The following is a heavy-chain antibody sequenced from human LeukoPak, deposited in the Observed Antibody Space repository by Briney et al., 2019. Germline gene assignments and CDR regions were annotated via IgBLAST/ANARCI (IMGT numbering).Heavy chain of an antibody. Sequence: GGSLRLSCAASGFTFSSYAMSWVRQAPGKGLEWVSATSGSGGSTYYADSVKGRYTISRDNSKNTLYLQMNSLRAEDTAVYYCAKYEGSTSIYYYYIDVWGKGTTVTVSS. D-gene: IGHD2-2*01. J-gene: IGHJ6*03. CDR2: TSGSGGST. CDR1: GFTFSSYA. V-gene: IGHV3-23*01. CDR3: AKYEGSTSIYYYYIDV.